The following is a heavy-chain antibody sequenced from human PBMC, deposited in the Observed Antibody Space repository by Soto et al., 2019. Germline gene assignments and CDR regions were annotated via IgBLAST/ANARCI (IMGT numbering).Heavy chain of an antibody. V-gene: IGHV4-4*02. D-gene: IGHD2-8*01. Sequence: SETLSLTCAVSGVSISSGNWWTWVRQTPQRGLEYIGEIFHDGTANYYPSFERRVAISVDTSKNQFSLKLTSVTAADTAIYFCARLVYDTPLNYMYFDFWGQGPLVTVSS. CDR2: IFHDGTA. J-gene: IGHJ4*02. CDR3: ARLVYDTPLNYMYFDF. CDR1: GVSISSGNW.